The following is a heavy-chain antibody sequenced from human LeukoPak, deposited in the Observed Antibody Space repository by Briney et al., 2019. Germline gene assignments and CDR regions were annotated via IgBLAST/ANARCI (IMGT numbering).Heavy chain of an antibody. J-gene: IGHJ4*02. Sequence: GGSLRLSCAAPGFTFNNYAMSWVRQAPGKGLEWVSGISGSGGATYYADSVKGRFIISRDNSKNTLYLQMNSLRAEDSAVYHCAKDWASGNYFDYWGQGTLVTVSS. CDR2: ISGSGGAT. D-gene: IGHD1-14*01. V-gene: IGHV3-23*01. CDR1: GFTFNNYA. CDR3: AKDWASGNYFDY.